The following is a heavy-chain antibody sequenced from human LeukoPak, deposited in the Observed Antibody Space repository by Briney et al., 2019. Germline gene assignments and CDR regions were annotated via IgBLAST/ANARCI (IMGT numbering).Heavy chain of an antibody. D-gene: IGHD3-16*01. J-gene: IGHJ4*02. V-gene: IGHV3-23*01. CDR3: AKGYYDYVGGSYYFDY. CDR2: ISGSGGST. CDR1: GFTFSSYA. Sequence: GGSLRLXCAASGFTFSSYAMSWVRRAPGKGLESVSAISGSGGSTYYADSVKGRFTISRDNSRDTLYLQMNSLRAEDTAVYYCAKGYYDYVGGSYYFDYWGQGTLVTVSS.